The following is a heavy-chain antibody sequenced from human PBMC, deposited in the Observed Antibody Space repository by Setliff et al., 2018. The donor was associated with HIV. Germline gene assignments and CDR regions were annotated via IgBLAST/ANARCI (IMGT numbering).Heavy chain of an antibody. CDR1: GYIFTNYG. J-gene: IGHJ6*02. CDR3: ARGSDSGSYSYYYGMDV. CDR2: INPYNGNS. Sequence: PSVKVSCKASGYIFTNYGISWVRQAPGQGLEWMGWINPYNGNSNYAQKFQDRVTMTWDTSTTTVYMELRSLRSEDTAVYYCARGSDSGSYSYYYGMDVWGQGTTVTVSS. V-gene: IGHV1-18*01. D-gene: IGHD3-16*01.